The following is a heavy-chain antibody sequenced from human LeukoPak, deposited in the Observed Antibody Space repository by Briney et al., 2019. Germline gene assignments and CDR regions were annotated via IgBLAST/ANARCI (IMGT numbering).Heavy chain of an antibody. D-gene: IGHD6-19*01. CDR2: ISTDAGET. V-gene: IGHV3-23*01. Sequence: GGSLRLSCAASGFTFSNSGMSWVRQAPGKGLEWVSAISTDAGETHYADSVKGRFTISRDNSKNTLYLQMNSLRAEDTAVYYCARVWSTVAGTGVYYYMDVWGKGTTVTISS. CDR3: ARVWSTVAGTGVYYYMDV. J-gene: IGHJ6*03. CDR1: GFTFSNSG.